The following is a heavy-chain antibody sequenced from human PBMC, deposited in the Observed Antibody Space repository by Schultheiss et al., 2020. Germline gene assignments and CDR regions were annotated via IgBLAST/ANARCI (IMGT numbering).Heavy chain of an antibody. J-gene: IGHJ6*02. D-gene: IGHD3-3*01. V-gene: IGHV4-59*08. CDR3: AITIFGVVIANYYYYYGMDV. CDR1: GGSISSYY. Sequence: SETLSLTCTVSGGSISSYYWSWIRQPPGKGLEWIGYIYYSGSTNYNPSLKSRVTISVDTSKNQFSLKLSSVTAADTAVYYCAITIFGVVIANYYYYYGMDVWGQGTTVTVAS. CDR2: IYYSGST.